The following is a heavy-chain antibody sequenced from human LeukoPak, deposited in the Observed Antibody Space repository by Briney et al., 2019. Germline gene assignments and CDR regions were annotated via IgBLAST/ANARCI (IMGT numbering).Heavy chain of an antibody. J-gene: IGHJ4*02. D-gene: IGHD3-9*01. Sequence: GGSLRLSCAASGFTFSNYDMNWVRQAPGKGLEWISCISSSSDTIYYTDSVKGRFTISRDNAKNSLYLQMNSLRAEDTAVYYCARTGYLHFDYWGQGTLVTVSS. CDR3: ARTGYLHFDY. CDR1: GFTFSNYD. V-gene: IGHV3-48*01. CDR2: ISSSSDTI.